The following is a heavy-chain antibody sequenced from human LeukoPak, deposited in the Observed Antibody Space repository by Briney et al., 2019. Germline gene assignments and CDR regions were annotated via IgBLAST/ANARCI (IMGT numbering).Heavy chain of an antibody. CDR3: ARTRRVAATPSGRPGYGMDV. CDR1: GGSISSSSYY. D-gene: IGHD2-15*01. Sequence: PSETLSLTCTVSGGSISSSSYYWGWIRQPPGKGLEWIGSIYYSGSTNYNPSLKSRVTISVDTSKNQFSLKLSSVTAADTAVYYCARTRRVAATPSGRPGYGMDVWGQGTTVTVSS. J-gene: IGHJ6*02. CDR2: IYYSGST. V-gene: IGHV4-39*07.